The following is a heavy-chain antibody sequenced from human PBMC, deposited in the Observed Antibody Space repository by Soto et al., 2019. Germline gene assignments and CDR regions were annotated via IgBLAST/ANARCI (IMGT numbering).Heavy chain of an antibody. J-gene: IGHJ6*02. V-gene: IGHV1-69*04. D-gene: IGHD2-2*01. Sequence: SGKVACKASGGTFSRYSITVVRQAPGHGLEWIGRIIPIVGIASYAQKFQGRVTITADESTSTAYMELSSLRSDDTAVYYCAREDRDRETGLVPAAIDGMDVCG. CDR1: GGTFSRYS. CDR2: IIPIVGIA. CDR3: AREDRDRETGLVPAAIDGMDV.